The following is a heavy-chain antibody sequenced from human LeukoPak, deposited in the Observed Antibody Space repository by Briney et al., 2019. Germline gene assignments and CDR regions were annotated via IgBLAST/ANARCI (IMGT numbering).Heavy chain of an antibody. V-gene: IGHV4-34*01. J-gene: IGHJ4*02. Sequence: SETLSLSCAVSGGSFSGYYWSWVRQPPGKGLEWVAEINVSGSTNYNPSLKSRVTVSVDKSKNKLSLKLSSVTAADTAVYYCARGRRGVMSYDILAGGIDYWGQGTLVTVSS. D-gene: IGHD3-9*01. CDR2: INVSGST. CDR1: GGSFSGYY. CDR3: ARGRRGVMSYDILAGGIDY.